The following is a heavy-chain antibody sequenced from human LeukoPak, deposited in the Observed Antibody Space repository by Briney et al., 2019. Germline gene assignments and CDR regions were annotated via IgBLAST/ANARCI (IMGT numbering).Heavy chain of an antibody. Sequence: GGPLRLSCAASGFTFSNYNMNWVRQAPGKGLEWVSYISRSSNTICYADSVKGRFTISRDNAKNSLYLQMNSLRDEDTAVYYCARDYGDHGEYFDYWGQGTLVTVSS. V-gene: IGHV3-48*02. J-gene: IGHJ4*02. D-gene: IGHD4-17*01. CDR2: ISRSSNTI. CDR1: GFTFSNYN. CDR3: ARDYGDHGEYFDY.